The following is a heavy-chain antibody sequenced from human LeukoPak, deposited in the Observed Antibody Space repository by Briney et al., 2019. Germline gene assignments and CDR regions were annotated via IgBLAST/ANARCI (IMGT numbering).Heavy chain of an antibody. D-gene: IGHD6-19*01. CDR1: GGSISSTTYY. V-gene: IGHV4-39*01. Sequence: KPSETLSLTCTVSGGSISSTTYYWGWIRQPPGKGLEWIGTIYYSGATYYNPSLKNRVTISVDTSKNRFSLKLSSVTAADTAVYYCARVPYSSGWVFDYWGQGTLVTVSS. J-gene: IGHJ4*02. CDR2: IYYSGAT. CDR3: ARVPYSSGWVFDY.